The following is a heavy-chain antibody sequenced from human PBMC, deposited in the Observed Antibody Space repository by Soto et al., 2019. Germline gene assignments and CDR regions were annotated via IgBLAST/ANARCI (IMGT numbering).Heavy chain of an antibody. CDR1: GYTFTSYG. CDR3: ARDLTGTPVY. CDR2: ISAYNGNT. Sequence: QVXLVQXXXXVXXPGXSVKVSCKASGYTFTSYGISWVRXAPGQGLEWMGWISAYNGNTNYAQKLQGRVTMNTDTSTSTAYMELRSLRSDDTAVYYCARDLTGTPVYWGQGTLVTVSS. V-gene: IGHV1-18*01. J-gene: IGHJ4*02. D-gene: IGHD3-9*01.